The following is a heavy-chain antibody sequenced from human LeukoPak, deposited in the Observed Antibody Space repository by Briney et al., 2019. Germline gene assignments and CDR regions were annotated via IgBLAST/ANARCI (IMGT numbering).Heavy chain of an antibody. CDR3: STSIRARDWHDY. D-gene: IGHD2-21*02. CDR2: IKSKTDGGTT. Sequence: GGSVRLSCAASGFSFSYVWMTWARQAPGKGLEWVGRIKSKTDGGTTDYAAAVKGRFTISRDDSTTTLYLQMNSLKTEDTAVYYCSTSIRARDWHDYGGKGNVVTVSS. V-gene: IGHV3-15*01. J-gene: IGHJ4*02. CDR1: GFSFSYVW.